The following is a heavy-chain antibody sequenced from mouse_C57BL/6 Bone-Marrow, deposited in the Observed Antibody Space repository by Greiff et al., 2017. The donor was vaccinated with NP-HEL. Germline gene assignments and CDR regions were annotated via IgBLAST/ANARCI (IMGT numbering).Heavy chain of an antibody. CDR1: GYTFTSYT. CDR2: INPSSGYT. CDR3: AREGVSMIYLRYFDV. Sequence: VQLQQSGAELARPGASVKMSCKASGYTFTSYTMHWVKQRPGQGLEWIGYINPSSGYTKYNQKFKDKATLTADKSSSTAYMQLSSLTSEDSAVYYCAREGVSMIYLRYFDVWGTGTTVTVSS. D-gene: IGHD2-3*01. J-gene: IGHJ1*03. V-gene: IGHV1-4*01.